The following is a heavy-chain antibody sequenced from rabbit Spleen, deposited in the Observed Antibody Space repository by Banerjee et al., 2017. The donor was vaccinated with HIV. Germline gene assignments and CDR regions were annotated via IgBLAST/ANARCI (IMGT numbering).Heavy chain of an antibody. D-gene: IGHD2-1*01. J-gene: IGHJ2*01. V-gene: IGHV1S40*01. CDR2: AYTGSSGGT. CDR3: ARGSGDVGWGYLI. CDR1: GFSFNSGYD. Sequence: QSLEESGGALVKPGASLTLTCKASGFSFNSGYDMCWVRQAPGKGLEWVACAYTGSSGGTYSATWAKGRFTISKTSSTTVTLQVTRLTAADTATYFCARGSGDVGWGYLIWGPGTRSPS.